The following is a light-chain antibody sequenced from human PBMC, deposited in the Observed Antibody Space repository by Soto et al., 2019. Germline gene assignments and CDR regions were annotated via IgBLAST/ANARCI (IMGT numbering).Light chain of an antibody. CDR1: SSDVGGYNH. Sequence: QSALTQPASVSGSPGQSITISCTGTSSDVGGYNHVSWYQQHPGKAPKLIIYEVRNRPSGVSNRLSGSKSGNTASLTISVLQADDEADYYCCSYTSSRIRVFGGGTKLTVL. CDR3: CSYTSSRIRV. CDR2: EVR. J-gene: IGLJ3*02. V-gene: IGLV2-14*01.